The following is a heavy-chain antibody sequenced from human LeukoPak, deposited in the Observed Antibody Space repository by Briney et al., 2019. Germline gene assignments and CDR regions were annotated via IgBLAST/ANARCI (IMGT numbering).Heavy chain of an antibody. CDR3: ARAYSGNWYVFDY. Sequence: SETLSLTCTVSGGSISSSSYYWGWIRQPPGKGLEWIGSIYYSGSTYYNPSLRSRVTKSVDTSKNQFSLKLSSVTAADTAVYYCARAYSGNWYVFDYWGQGALVTVSS. CDR1: GGSISSSSYY. CDR2: IYYSGST. V-gene: IGHV4-39*07. J-gene: IGHJ4*02. D-gene: IGHD6-13*01.